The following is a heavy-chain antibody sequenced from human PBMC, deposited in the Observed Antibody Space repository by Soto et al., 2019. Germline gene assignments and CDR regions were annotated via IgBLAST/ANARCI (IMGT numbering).Heavy chain of an antibody. CDR1: GFTFSNYA. Sequence: EVQLLESGGGLVQSGGSLRLSCAASGFTFSNYAMSWVRQAPGKGLEWISVISGNSVTTFYADSVKGRFTITRDNSKSLLYLQMTSLRAEDTAVYSCAKEERVAMKYFAGVIIRPSGIDQWGLGTLVNVSS. J-gene: IGHJ4*02. CDR2: ISGNSVTT. D-gene: IGHD3-16*01. CDR3: AKEERVAMKYFAGVIIRPSGIDQ. V-gene: IGHV3-23*01.